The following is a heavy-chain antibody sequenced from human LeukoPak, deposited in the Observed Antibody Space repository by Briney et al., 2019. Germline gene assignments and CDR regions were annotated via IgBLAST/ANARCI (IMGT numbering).Heavy chain of an antibody. CDR2: INQSGST. D-gene: IGHD6-19*01. Sequence: SETLSLTCAVYGESFSGFDWTWIRQPPGKGLEWIWEINQSGSTNYNPSLKSRVTVSADTSKNQFSLKLTSVTAADTAVYYCAKSAWRIAVAGPLTDWGQGTLVTVSS. CDR1: GESFSGFD. J-gene: IGHJ4*02. V-gene: IGHV4-34*01. CDR3: AKSAWRIAVAGPLTD.